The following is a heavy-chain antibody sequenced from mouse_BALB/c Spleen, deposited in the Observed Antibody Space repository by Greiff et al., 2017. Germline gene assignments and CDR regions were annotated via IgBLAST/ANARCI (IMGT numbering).Heavy chain of an antibody. Sequence: VQLQQSGAELVRPGTSVKVSCKASGYAFTNYLIEWVKQRPGQGLEWIGVINPGSGGTNYNEKFKGKATLTADKSSSTAYMQLSSLTSDDSAVYFCARGDGNYERGAMDYWGQGTSVTVSS. CDR1: GYAFTNYL. V-gene: IGHV1-54*01. CDR3: ARGDGNYERGAMDY. J-gene: IGHJ4*01. D-gene: IGHD2-1*01. CDR2: INPGSGGT.